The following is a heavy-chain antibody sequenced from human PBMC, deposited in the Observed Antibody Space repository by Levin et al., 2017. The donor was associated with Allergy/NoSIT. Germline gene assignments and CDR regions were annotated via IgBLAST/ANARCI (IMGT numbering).Heavy chain of an antibody. CDR1: GGSFSGYY. CDR2: INHSGST. CDR3: ARGLNYYGSGSYYPLGY. Sequence: SQTLSLTCAVYGGSFSGYYWSWIRQPPGKGLEWIGEINHSGSTNYNPSLKSRVTISVDTSKNQFSLKLSSVTAADTAVYYCARGLNYYGSGSYYPLGYWGQGTLVTVSS. J-gene: IGHJ4*02. V-gene: IGHV4-34*01. D-gene: IGHD3-10*01.